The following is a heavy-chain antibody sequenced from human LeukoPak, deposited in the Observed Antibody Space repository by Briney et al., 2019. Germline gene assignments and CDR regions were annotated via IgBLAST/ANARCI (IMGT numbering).Heavy chain of an antibody. CDR2: IYYSGST. V-gene: IGHV4-59*01. CDR1: GVSISSYY. J-gene: IGHJ4*02. CDR3: AREGEVPHCSGGSCYDY. Sequence: PSETLPLTCTVSGVSISSYYWSWIRQPPGKGLEWIGYIYYSGSTNYNPSLKSRVTISVDTSKNQFSLKLNSVTAADTAVYYCAREGEVPHCSGGSCYDYWGQGTLVTVSP. D-gene: IGHD2-15*01.